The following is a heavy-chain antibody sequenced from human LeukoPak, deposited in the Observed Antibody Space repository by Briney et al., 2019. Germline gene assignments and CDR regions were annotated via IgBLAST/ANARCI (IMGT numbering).Heavy chain of an antibody. D-gene: IGHD6-13*01. CDR3: ASASSHRIAAGGDY. V-gene: IGHV3-49*03. Sequence: GGSLRLSCTTSGFFFGAYAMSWFRQAPGKGLEWVGFIRSKTYGGAIEYAASVKGRFTISRDNAKNTLYLQMNSLRAEDTAVYYCASASSHRIAAGGDYWGQGTLVTVSS. CDR1: GFFFGAYA. J-gene: IGHJ4*02. CDR2: IRSKTYGGAI.